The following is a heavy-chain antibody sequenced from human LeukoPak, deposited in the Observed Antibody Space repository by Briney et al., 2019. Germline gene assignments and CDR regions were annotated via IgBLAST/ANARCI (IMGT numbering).Heavy chain of an antibody. V-gene: IGHV3-30*12. J-gene: IGHJ4*02. CDR1: GFTFSTYG. D-gene: IGHD1-26*01. CDR3: ARASGPTKKNRFDQ. Sequence: PGMSLSLSCATSGFTFSTYGMEWVRQAPGKGLEWVAIIFSDGIRKYYADSVKGRFTISRDISRSTLYLEMNSLSAEDTAVYYCARASGPTKKNRFDQWGQGTLVTVSS. CDR2: IFSDGIRK.